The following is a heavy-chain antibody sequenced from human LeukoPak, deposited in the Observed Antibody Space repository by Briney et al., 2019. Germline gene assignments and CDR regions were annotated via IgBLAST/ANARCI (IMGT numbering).Heavy chain of an antibody. D-gene: IGHD6-19*01. CDR2: ISAYNGNT. Sequence: ASVKVSCKASGYIFTNYGISWVRQAPGQGLEWMGWISAYNGNTNYAQKLQGRVTMTTDTSTSTAYMELRSLRSDDTAVYYCARVSRQWLANDYWGQGTLVTVSS. CDR1: GYIFTNYG. CDR3: ARVSRQWLANDY. V-gene: IGHV1-18*01. J-gene: IGHJ4*02.